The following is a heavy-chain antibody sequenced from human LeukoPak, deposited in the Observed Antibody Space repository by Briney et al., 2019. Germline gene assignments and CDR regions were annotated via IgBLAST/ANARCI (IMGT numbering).Heavy chain of an antibody. J-gene: IGHJ3*02. CDR3: ARIRDGYNDAYDI. CDR1: GYTFSNYY. D-gene: IGHD5-24*01. V-gene: IGHV1-46*01. CDR2: INPIAGNT. Sequence: GASVKVSCKASGYTFSNYYLHWVRQAPGQGLEWMGLINPIAGNTYYAQRFQGRVTMTRNTSTRTVYMELSSLRSEDTAVYYCARIRDGYNDAYDIWGQGTMVTVPS.